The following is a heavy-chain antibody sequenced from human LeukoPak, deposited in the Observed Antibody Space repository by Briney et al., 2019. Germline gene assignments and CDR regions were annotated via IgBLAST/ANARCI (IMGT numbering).Heavy chain of an antibody. V-gene: IGHV3-21*01. D-gene: IGHD5-18*01. J-gene: IGHJ4*02. Sequence: GGSLRLSCAASGFNFSSYTMNWVRQAPGKGLEWISCISGSSTYIYYADSLKGRFTISRDNAKNSLYLQMNSLRAEDTAVYYCASPSPATGQNSYGRVPFDYWGQGTLVTVSS. CDR2: ISGSSTYI. CDR1: GFNFSSYT. CDR3: ASPSPATGQNSYGRVPFDY.